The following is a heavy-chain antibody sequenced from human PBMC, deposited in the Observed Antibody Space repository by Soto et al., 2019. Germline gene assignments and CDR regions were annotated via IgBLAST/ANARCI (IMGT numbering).Heavy chain of an antibody. CDR3: ARSVLFAGQLGRYYYNMDV. V-gene: IGHV3-21*01. D-gene: IGHD6-6*01. J-gene: IGHJ6*03. Sequence: EVQLVESGGGLVKPGGSLRLSCAASGFTFSSYSMNWVRQAPGKGLEWVSSISSSSSYISYADSVKGRFTISRDNAKNSLYLKRNSPGAEDTVVYYCARSVLFAGQLGRYYYNMDVSGKGTTVTVSS. CDR2: ISSSSSYI. CDR1: GFTFSSYS.